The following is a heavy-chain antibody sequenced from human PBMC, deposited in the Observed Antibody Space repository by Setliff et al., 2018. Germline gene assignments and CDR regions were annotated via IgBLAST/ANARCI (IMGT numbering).Heavy chain of an antibody. Sequence: PLGSLRLSCAASGFTVSSNDMSWVRQAPGKGLEWIALLYGGGNTFYADSVKGRFTISGDSSKNAVYLQMNSLRADDTAVYYCRQWFGELSRDYWGPGTLVTVSS. V-gene: IGHV3-53*01. CDR1: GFTVSSND. CDR2: LYGGGNT. D-gene: IGHD3-10*01. CDR3: RQWFGELSRDY. J-gene: IGHJ4*02.